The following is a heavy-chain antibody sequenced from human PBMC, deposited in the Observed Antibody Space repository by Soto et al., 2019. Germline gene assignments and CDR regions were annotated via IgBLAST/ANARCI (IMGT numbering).Heavy chain of an antibody. CDR2: ISWNSGSI. J-gene: IGHJ4*02. D-gene: IGHD3-3*01. Sequence: GGSLRLSCAASGFTFDDYAMHWVRQAPGKGLEWVSGISWNSGSIGYADSVKGRFTISRDNAKNSLYLQMNSLRAEDTALYYCAKDADFWSGYYTRWGQGTLVTVSS. CDR3: AKDADFWSGYYTR. CDR1: GFTFDDYA. V-gene: IGHV3-9*01.